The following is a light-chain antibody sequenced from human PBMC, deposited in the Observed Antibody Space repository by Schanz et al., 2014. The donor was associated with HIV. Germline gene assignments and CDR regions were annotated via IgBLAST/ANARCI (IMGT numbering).Light chain of an antibody. J-gene: IGLJ3*02. CDR3: SSYTISSTRV. CDR1: SSDVGGYNY. Sequence: HSALTQPASVSGSPGQSITISCTGTSSDVGGYNYVSWYQQHPGKAPKLMIYDVSNRPSGVSNRFSGSKSGNTASLTISGLQAEDEADYYCSSYTISSTRVFGGGTKLTVL. V-gene: IGLV2-14*03. CDR2: DVS.